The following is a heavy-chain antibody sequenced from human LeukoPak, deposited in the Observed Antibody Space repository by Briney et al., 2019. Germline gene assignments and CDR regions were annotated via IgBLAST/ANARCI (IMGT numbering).Heavy chain of an antibody. CDR2: IYYSGSTYSGST. V-gene: IGHV4-39*01. J-gene: IGHJ6*04. Sequence: PSETLSLTCTVSGGSISSGSYYWGWIRQPPGKGLEWIGSIYYSGSTYSGSTYYNPSLKSRVTISVDTSKNQFSLKQSSVAAADTAVYFCARRPEHRSFVWGKGTTVIVSS. CDR1: GGSISSGSYY. CDR3: ARRPEHRSFV. D-gene: IGHD1/OR15-1a*01.